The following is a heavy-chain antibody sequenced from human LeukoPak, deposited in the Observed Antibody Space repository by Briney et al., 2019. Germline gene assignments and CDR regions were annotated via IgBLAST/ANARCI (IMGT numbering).Heavy chain of an antibody. Sequence: PSETLSLTCAVYGGSFSGYYWSWIRQPPGKELEWIGEINHSGSTNYNPSLKSRVTISVDTSKNQFSLKLSSVTAADTAVYYCASVGTTMVYWGQGTLVTVSS. D-gene: IGHD1-7*01. CDR2: INHSGST. J-gene: IGHJ4*02. CDR3: ASVGTTMVY. CDR1: GGSFSGYY. V-gene: IGHV4-34*01.